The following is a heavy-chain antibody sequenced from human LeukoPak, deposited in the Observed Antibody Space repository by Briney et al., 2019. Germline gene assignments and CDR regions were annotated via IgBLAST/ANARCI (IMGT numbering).Heavy chain of an antibody. CDR2: SSGYNDDT. CDR3: AKDFYNSGGRWYDCFDI. CDR1: GYTFSNFG. J-gene: IGHJ3*02. D-gene: IGHD2-15*01. Sequence: ASVTVSCKASGYTFSNFGISWVRQAPGQGLERMGWSSGYNDDTHYAQKFQGRVTMTTDTSTNTAYMDLRSLRSDDTAIYYCAKDFYNSGGRWYDCFDIWGQGTMVTVSS. V-gene: IGHV1-18*01.